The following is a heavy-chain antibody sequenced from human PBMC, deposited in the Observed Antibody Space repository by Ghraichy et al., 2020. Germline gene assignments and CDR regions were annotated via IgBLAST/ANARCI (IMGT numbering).Heavy chain of an antibody. D-gene: IGHD3-10*01. J-gene: IGHJ5*02. Sequence: SVKVSCKTSGYSFTTYGLNCVRQAPGHGLEWVGWISAYNGHTNYAEKFRGRVTLTADTSSTTVYMELRNLKSDDTAVYYCARDRRGSAVTSNFFDPWGQGTLLTVSS. CDR2: ISAYNGHT. CDR3: ARDRRGSAVTSNFFDP. CDR1: GYSFTTYG. V-gene: IGHV1-18*01.